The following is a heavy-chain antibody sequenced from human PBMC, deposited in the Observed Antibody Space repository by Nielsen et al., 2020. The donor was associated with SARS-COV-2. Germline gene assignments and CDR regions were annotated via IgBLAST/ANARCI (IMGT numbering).Heavy chain of an antibody. CDR1: GYIFTNYA. V-gene: IGHV1-18*01. D-gene: IGHD4-17*01. CDR2: ISAYNGNT. J-gene: IGHJ6*02. CDR3: ARDPTTVTTGDYYYYGMDV. Sequence: ASVKVSCKASGYIFTNYAINWVRQAPGQGLEWMGWISAYNGNTNYAQKLQGRVTMTTDTSTSTAYMELSSLRSEDTAVYYCARDPTTVTTGDYYYYGMDVWGQGTTVTVSS.